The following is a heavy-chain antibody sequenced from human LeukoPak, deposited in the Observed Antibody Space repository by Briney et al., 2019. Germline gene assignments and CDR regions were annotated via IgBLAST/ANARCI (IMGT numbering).Heavy chain of an antibody. J-gene: IGHJ4*02. CDR1: GYTFTSYA. CDR3: ARDIQQQLVPFDY. CDR2: INAGNGNT. D-gene: IGHD6-13*01. V-gene: IGHV1-3*01. Sequence: ASVEVSCKASGYTFTSYAMHWVRQAPGQRLEWMGWINAGNGNTKYSQKFQGRVTITRDTSASTAYMELSSLRSEDTAVYYCARDIQQQLVPFDYWGQGTLVTVSS.